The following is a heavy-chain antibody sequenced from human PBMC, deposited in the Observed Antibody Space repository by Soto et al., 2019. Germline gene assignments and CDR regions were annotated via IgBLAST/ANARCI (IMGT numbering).Heavy chain of an antibody. CDR2: INPDNGNT. J-gene: IGHJ3*01. V-gene: IGHV1-3*01. Sequence: QVQLVQSGAEVRKPGASVNISCWASGFKFGDNLINWVRQAPGQSLEWMGWINPDNGNTRYSQTVQGRVTISRHSSASIAYVEVTDLTSEDTAVYYCARDILSVGPRANEAFDVWGQGTMVSVSS. CDR1: GFKFGDNL. D-gene: IGHD2-8*02. CDR3: ARDILSVGPRANEAFDV.